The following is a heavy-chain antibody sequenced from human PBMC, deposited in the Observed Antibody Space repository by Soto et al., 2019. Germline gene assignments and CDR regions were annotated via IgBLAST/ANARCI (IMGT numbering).Heavy chain of an antibody. Sequence: EVQLLDSGGGLVQPGGSLRLSCAASGFTFSTYARSWVRQAPVKGLEWVSTITGSGSSTYYADSVKGRFTISIDNSKNTLSLQMNSLRAEDTAVYYCAKELYGDYGGVDYWGQGTLVTVSS. V-gene: IGHV3-23*01. CDR3: AKELYGDYGGVDY. CDR1: GFTFSTYA. J-gene: IGHJ4*02. D-gene: IGHD4-17*01. CDR2: ITGSGSST.